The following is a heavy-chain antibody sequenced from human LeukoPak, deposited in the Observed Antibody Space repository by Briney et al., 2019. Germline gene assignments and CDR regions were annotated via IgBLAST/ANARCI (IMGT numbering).Heavy chain of an antibody. Sequence: ASVKVSCKASGYTFTSYGISWVRQAPGQGLEWMGWISAYTGNTNYAQKLQGRVTMTTDTSTSTAYMELRSLRSDDTAVYYCARDRPSYYYDSSGSFDPWGQGTLVTVSS. D-gene: IGHD3-22*01. CDR3: ARDRPSYYYDSSGSFDP. V-gene: IGHV1-18*01. J-gene: IGHJ5*02. CDR1: GYTFTSYG. CDR2: ISAYTGNT.